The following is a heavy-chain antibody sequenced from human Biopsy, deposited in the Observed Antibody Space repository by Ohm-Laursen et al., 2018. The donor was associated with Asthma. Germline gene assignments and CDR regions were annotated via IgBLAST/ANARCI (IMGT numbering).Heavy chain of an antibody. J-gene: IGHJ5*01. Sequence: SQTLSLTCTVSGGSLSSGPYYWSWVRQHPGKGLEWIGYINYSGSTFYSPSLESRVTVSVDTSKNQFSLKLSSVTAADTAVYYCARDLSGYRTSSACYGFDSWGQGTLVTVSS. CDR3: ARDLSGYRTSSACYGFDS. D-gene: IGHD2-8*01. CDR2: INYSGST. CDR1: GGSLSSGPYY. V-gene: IGHV4-31*03.